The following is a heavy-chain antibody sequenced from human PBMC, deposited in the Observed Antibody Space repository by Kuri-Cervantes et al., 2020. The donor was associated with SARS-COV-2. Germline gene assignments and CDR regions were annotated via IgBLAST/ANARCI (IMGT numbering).Heavy chain of an antibody. Sequence: ASVKVSCKASGYTFTSYGISWVRQAPGQGLEWMGWISAYNGNTNYAQKLQGRVTTTTDTSTSTVYMELSSLRSEDTAVYYCAGPPGGLYDILTGYYYNYGMDVWGQGTTVTVSS. CDR1: GYTFTSYG. CDR3: AGPPGGLYDILTGYYYNYGMDV. CDR2: ISAYNGNT. V-gene: IGHV1-18*01. D-gene: IGHD3-9*01. J-gene: IGHJ6*02.